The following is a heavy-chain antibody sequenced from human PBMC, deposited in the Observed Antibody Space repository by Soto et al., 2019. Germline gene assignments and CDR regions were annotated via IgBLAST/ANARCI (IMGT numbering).Heavy chain of an antibody. V-gene: IGHV4-30-2*01. CDR1: GGSISSDS. CDR2: IYHSVST. CDR3: ARVPDY. Sequence: QLQLLESGSGLVKPSQTLSLTYAVSGGSISSDSWGWIRQPPGKGLEWIGYIYHSVSTYYNPSLKSRVTISVDRSKNQFSLRLSSVTAADTAVYYCARVPDYWGQGTLVTVSS. J-gene: IGHJ4*02.